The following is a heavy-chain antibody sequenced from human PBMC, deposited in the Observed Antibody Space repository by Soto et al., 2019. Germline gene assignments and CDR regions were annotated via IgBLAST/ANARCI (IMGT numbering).Heavy chain of an antibody. CDR1: GFTFSSYG. CDR2: IWYDGSNK. V-gene: IGHV3-33*01. CDR3: ARDRAGGYYDFWSGYPGYYYGMDV. D-gene: IGHD3-3*01. Sequence: PGGSLRLSCAASGFTFSSYGMHWVRQAPGKGLEWVAVIWYDGSNKYYADSVKGRFTISRDNSKNTLYLQMNSLRAEDTAVYYCARDRAGGYYDFWSGYPGYYYGMDVWGQGTTVT. J-gene: IGHJ6*02.